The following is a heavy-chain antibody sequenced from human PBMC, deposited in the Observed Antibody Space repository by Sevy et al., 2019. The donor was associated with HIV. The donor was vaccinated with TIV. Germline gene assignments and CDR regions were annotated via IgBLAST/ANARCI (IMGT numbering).Heavy chain of an antibody. Sequence: GGSLRLSCAASGFSFSTYAMSWVRQVPGKGPEWVSTISASGGSTYYADSVKGRLTLSRDNSKNTQYLQMNSLRADDTAVYYCAKDRASGFEESCFQYWGQGTLVTVSS. V-gene: IGHV3-23*01. CDR1: GFSFSTYA. CDR3: AKDRASGFEESCFQY. J-gene: IGHJ4*02. D-gene: IGHD3-10*01. CDR2: ISASGGST.